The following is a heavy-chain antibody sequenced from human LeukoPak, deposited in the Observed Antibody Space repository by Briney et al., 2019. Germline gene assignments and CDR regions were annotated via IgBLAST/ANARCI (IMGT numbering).Heavy chain of an antibody. V-gene: IGHV1-46*01. CDR2: IYPRDGST. Sequence: ASVKVSCKASGYTFTSNYIHWVRHAPGQGLEWVGMIYPRDGSTSYAQKFQGRVTVPRDTATSTVHMELSGLRSEYTAVYYCARDQEGFDYWGQGTLVTVSS. J-gene: IGHJ4*02. CDR3: ARDQEGFDY. CDR1: GYTFTSNY.